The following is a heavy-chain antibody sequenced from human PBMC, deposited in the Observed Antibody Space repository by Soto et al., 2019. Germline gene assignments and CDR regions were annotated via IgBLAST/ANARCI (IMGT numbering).Heavy chain of an antibody. CDR3: ARPVNYYYYYRDV. Sequence: QLQLQESGQGLVKPSETLSLTCTVSGGSISSSTSYWGWIREPPGKGLEWIGSINYSGSTYYSPSPKSRVTISPDTSKTQFSLKLSSVTAADTAVYYCARPVNYYYYYRDVWGKGTMVTVSS. V-gene: IGHV4-39*01. J-gene: IGHJ6*03. CDR1: GGSISSSTSY. CDR2: INYSGST.